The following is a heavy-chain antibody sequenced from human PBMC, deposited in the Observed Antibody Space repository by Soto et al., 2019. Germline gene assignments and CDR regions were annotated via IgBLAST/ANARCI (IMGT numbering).Heavy chain of an antibody. V-gene: IGHV3-23*01. Sequence: EVQLLESGGGLVQPGGSLRLSCAASGFTFSSYAMNWVRQAPGKGLEWVSAVSGRSGSTYYADSVKGRFTISSDNSENTVYLQMNILRTEGTAVYYCAKPLWFGDASRPFDYWGQGTLVTVFS. CDR3: AKPLWFGDASRPFDY. CDR2: VSGRSGST. D-gene: IGHD3-10*01. J-gene: IGHJ4*02. CDR1: GFTFSSYA.